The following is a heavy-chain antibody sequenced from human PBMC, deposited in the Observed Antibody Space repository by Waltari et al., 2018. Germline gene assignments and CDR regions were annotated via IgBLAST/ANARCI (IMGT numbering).Heavy chain of an antibody. J-gene: IGHJ4*02. CDR1: GGSISSSSYY. CDR3: ASLMYSSSWSPFFDY. Sequence: QLQLQESGPGLVKPSETLSLTCTVSGGSISSSSYYWGWIRQPPGKGLEWIGSIYYSGSTYYNPSLKSRVTISVDTSKNQFSLKLSSVTAADTAVYYCASLMYSSSWSPFFDYWGQGTLVTVSS. D-gene: IGHD6-13*01. CDR2: IYYSGST. V-gene: IGHV4-39*07.